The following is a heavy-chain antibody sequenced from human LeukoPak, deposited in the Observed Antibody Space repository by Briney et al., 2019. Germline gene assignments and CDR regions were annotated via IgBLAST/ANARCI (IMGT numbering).Heavy chain of an antibody. CDR2: INPNSGGT. Sequence: ASVKVSCKASGYTFTGYYMHWVRQAPGQGLEWMGWINPNSGGTNYAQKFQGRVTMTRDTSISTAYMELSRLRSDDTAVYYCARDRKMVGIAGGRFDYWGQGTLVTVSS. D-gene: IGHD3-10*01. J-gene: IGHJ4*02. CDR1: GYTFTGYY. V-gene: IGHV1-2*02. CDR3: ARDRKMVGIAGGRFDY.